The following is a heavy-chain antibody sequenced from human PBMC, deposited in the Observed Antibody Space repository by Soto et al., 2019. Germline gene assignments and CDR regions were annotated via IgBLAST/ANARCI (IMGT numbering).Heavy chain of an antibody. CDR3: VRDRPNSNLDF. CDR2: INTETGNT. Sequence: QVQLLQSGPEGKKPGASVKVSCTASGYSVLSYGFSWVRQAPGQGLEWMVYINTETGNTFYAQRLQGRVTMTTNISTNTAYMELRRLTSDDTAVYFCVRDRPNSNLDFWGQGTLITISS. D-gene: IGHD2-8*01. CDR1: GYSVLSYG. V-gene: IGHV1-18*01. J-gene: IGHJ4*02.